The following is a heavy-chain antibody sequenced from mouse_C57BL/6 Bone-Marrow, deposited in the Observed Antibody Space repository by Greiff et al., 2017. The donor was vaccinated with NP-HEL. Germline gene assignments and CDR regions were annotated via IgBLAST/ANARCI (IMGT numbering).Heavy chain of an antibody. CDR2: ISYSGST. V-gene: IGHV3-8*01. J-gene: IGHJ1*03. CDR1: GYSITSAY. D-gene: IGHD1-1*01. Sequence: VQLKQSGPGLAKPSQTLSLTCSVTGYSITSAYWNWIRKFPGNKLEYMGYISYSGSTYYNPSLKSRISITRDTSKNQYYLQLNSVTTEDTATYYCARSRSRDWYFDVWGTGTTVTVSS. CDR3: ARSRSRDWYFDV.